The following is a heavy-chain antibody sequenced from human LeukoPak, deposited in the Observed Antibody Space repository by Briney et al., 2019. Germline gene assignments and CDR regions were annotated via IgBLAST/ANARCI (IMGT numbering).Heavy chain of an antibody. J-gene: IGHJ6*03. CDR1: GGTFSSYA. CDR3: ARSGLIAARPEDYYYYYHMDV. CDR2: IIPIFGTA. D-gene: IGHD6-6*01. Sequence: ASVKVSCKASGGTFSSYAISWVRQAPGQGLEWMGGIIPIFGTANYAQKFQGRVTITTDESTSTAYMELSSLRSEDTAVYYCARSGLIAARPEDYYYYYHMDVWGKGTTVTVSS. V-gene: IGHV1-69*05.